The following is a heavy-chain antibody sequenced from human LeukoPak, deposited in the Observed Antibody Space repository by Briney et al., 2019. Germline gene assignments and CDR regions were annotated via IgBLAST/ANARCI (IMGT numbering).Heavy chain of an antibody. Sequence: ASVKVSCKASGGTFSSYAISWVRQAPGLGLEWMERMLPLFRPAHYAQKFLGRVTINTDECTSTVYVEMRSMRSEETDVYYCARGQGLIAVALDVWGKGTTVTVSS. V-gene: IGHV1-69*05. CDR1: GGTFSSYA. J-gene: IGHJ6*04. CDR3: ARGQGLIAVALDV. CDR2: MLPLFRPA. D-gene: IGHD6-19*01.